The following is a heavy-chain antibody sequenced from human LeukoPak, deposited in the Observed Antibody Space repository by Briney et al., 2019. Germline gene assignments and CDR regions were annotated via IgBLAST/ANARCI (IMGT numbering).Heavy chain of an antibody. Sequence: SETLSLTCTVSGGSINSNYWTWIRQPAGKGLEWIGRISTSGITNYSPSLKSRVTISLDKSKNQFSLILASVTAADTALYYCARGASIAAAGWISDYWGQGTLVTVSS. J-gene: IGHJ4*02. V-gene: IGHV4-4*07. D-gene: IGHD6-13*01. CDR2: ISTSGIT. CDR3: ARGASIAAAGWISDY. CDR1: GGSINSNY.